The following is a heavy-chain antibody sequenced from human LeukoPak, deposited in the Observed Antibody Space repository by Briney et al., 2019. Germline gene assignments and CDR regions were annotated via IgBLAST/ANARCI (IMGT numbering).Heavy chain of an antibody. J-gene: IGHJ4*02. CDR3: AKDDYDSSGYHSAFDY. CDR1: GFTFSSYA. V-gene: IGHV3-23*01. Sequence: GGSLRLSCAASGFTFSSYAMSWVRQAPGKGLEWVSAISGSGGSTYYADSVKGRFTISRDNSKNTLYLQMNSLRAEDTAAYYCAKDDYDSSGYHSAFDYWGRGTLVTVSS. D-gene: IGHD3-22*01. CDR2: ISGSGGST.